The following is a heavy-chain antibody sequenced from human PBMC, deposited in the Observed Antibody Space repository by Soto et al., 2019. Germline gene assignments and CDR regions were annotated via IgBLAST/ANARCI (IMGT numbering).Heavy chain of an antibody. CDR2: IIPIFGTA. D-gene: IGHD5-18*01. Sequence: QVQLVQSGAEVKKPGSSVKVSCKASGGTFRSYAISWVRQAPGQGLECMGGIIPIFGTANYAQKFQGRVTITADESTSTAYMDLSSLRAKDTAVYYCAREDGYSYGYYGMDVWGQGTTVTVSS. J-gene: IGHJ6*02. CDR1: GGTFRSYA. V-gene: IGHV1-69*01. CDR3: AREDGYSYGYYGMDV.